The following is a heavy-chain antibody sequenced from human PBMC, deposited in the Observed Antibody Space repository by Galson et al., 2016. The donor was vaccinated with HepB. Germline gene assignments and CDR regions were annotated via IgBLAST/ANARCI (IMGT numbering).Heavy chain of an antibody. Sequence: ETLSLTCAVSGGSITSDDWWSWVRQPPGKGLEWIGEIHHSGTTNYNPSLKSRVTISVDKSKNQFSLNLSSVTAADTAVYYCAREVWDHGSSGYDYWGQGTLVSVSS. V-gene: IGHV4-4*02. CDR2: IHHSGTT. CDR1: GGSITSDDW. CDR3: AREVWDHGSSGYDY. J-gene: IGHJ4*02. D-gene: IGHD3-22*01.